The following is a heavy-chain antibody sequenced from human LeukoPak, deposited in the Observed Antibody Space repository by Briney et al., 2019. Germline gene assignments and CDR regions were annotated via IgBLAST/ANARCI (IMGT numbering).Heavy chain of an antibody. D-gene: IGHD4-11*01. CDR3: AKDLSSTVKSPDAFDI. V-gene: IGHV3-9*03. CDR2: ISWNSGSI. Sequence: PGGSLRLSCAASGFTFDDYAMHWVRQAPGKGLEWVSGISWNSGSIGYADSVKGRFTISRDNAKNSLYLQMNSLRAEDMALYYCAKDLSSTVKSPDAFDIWGQGTMVTVSS. CDR1: GFTFDDYA. J-gene: IGHJ3*02.